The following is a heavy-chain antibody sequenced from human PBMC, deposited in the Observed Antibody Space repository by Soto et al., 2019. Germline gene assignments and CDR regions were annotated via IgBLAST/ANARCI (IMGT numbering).Heavy chain of an antibody. Sequence: SETLSLTCPVSGGSISSYYWSWIRQPPGKGLELIGYIYYSGSTNYNPSLKSRVTISVDTSKNQFSLKLSSVTAADTAVYYCARAPRGNYGYPSYFDYWGQGTLVTVS. CDR1: GGSISSYY. V-gene: IGHV4-59*01. CDR3: ARAPRGNYGYPSYFDY. CDR2: IYYSGST. D-gene: IGHD3-10*01. J-gene: IGHJ4*02.